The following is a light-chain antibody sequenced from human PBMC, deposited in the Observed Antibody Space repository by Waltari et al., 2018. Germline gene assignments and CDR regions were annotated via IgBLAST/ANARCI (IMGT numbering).Light chain of an antibody. Sequence: EIILTQSPGTLSFSPGERATLSCSASQRVTGSYLVWYQQKPGQATRLLIYGASSRATGIPDRFSGSGSGTDFTLTISRLEPEDFAIYYCQEYATRTFGQGTKVEIK. CDR3: QEYATRT. CDR2: GAS. J-gene: IGKJ1*01. V-gene: IGKV3-20*01. CDR1: QRVTGSY.